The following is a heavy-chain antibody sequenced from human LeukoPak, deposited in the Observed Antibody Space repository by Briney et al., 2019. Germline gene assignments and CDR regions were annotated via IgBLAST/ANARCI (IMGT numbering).Heavy chain of an antibody. CDR3: ATADSSGWYYFDY. J-gene: IGHJ4*02. V-gene: IGHV3-23*01. CDR2: ISGSGGST. D-gene: IGHD6-19*01. CDR1: GFTFSSYA. Sequence: GGSLRLSCAASGFTFSSYAMSWVRRAPGKGLERVSAISGSGGSTYYADSVKGRFTISRDNSKNTLYLQMNSLRAEDTAVYYCATADSSGWYYFDYWGQGTLVTVSS.